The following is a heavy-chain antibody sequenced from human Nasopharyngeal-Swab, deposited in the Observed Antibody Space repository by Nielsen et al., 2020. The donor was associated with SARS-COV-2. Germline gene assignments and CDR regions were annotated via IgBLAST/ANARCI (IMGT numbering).Heavy chain of an antibody. CDR2: IYSTGST. V-gene: IGHV4-4*07. J-gene: IGHJ6*02. Sequence: GSLRLSCTVSSGSVSSYYWSWIRQPAGKGLEWIGRIYSTGSTNHNPSLKSRVTMSVDMSKNQFSLKLSSVTAADTAVYYCAREGYSSTNYGAGTMDVWGPGTTVTVSS. D-gene: IGHD6-13*01. CDR1: SGSVSSYY. CDR3: AREGYSSTNYGAGTMDV.